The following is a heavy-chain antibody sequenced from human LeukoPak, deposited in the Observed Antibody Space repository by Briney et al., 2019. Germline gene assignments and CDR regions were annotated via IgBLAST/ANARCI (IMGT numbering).Heavy chain of an antibody. D-gene: IGHD3-22*01. CDR1: GYTFTSYY. CDR2: INPSGGST. V-gene: IGHV1-46*01. J-gene: IGHJ4*02. Sequence: GASVTVSCTASGYTFTSYYMHWVRQAPGQGLEWMGIINPSGGSTSYAQKFQGRVTMTRDTSTSTVYMELSSLRSEDTAVYYCARDGGGHYYDSSGYYYHYWGQGTLVTVSS. CDR3: ARDGGGHYYDSSGYYYHY.